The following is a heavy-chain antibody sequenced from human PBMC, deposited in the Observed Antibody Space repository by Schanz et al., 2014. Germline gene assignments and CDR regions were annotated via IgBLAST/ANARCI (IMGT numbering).Heavy chain of an antibody. CDR1: GGTFSTYT. V-gene: IGHV1-69*02. CDR3: ATGTMPGTFDT. Sequence: QVQLVQSGAEVKKPGSSVKVSCKASGGTFSTYTISWVRQARGQGLEWLGRFIPILDVGNYAQQCQGRVTFTSDKSTSTAYRELSSLRYEDTALYYSATGTMPGTFDTWGQGTIV. J-gene: IGHJ3*02. CDR2: FIPILDVG. D-gene: IGHD1-1*01.